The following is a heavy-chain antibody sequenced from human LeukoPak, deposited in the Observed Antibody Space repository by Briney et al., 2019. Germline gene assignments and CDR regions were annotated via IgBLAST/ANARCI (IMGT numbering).Heavy chain of an antibody. J-gene: IGHJ5*02. D-gene: IGHD3-10*01. CDR1: GGSISSYY. CDR3: ARQFYYGSVPWFDP. CDR2: IYYSGST. Sequence: SETLSLTCTVSGGSISSYYWSWIRQPPGKGLDWIGYIYYSGSTNYNPSLKSRVTISVDTSKNQSSLKLSSVTAADTAVYYCARQFYYGSVPWFDPWGQGTLVTVSS. V-gene: IGHV4-59*01.